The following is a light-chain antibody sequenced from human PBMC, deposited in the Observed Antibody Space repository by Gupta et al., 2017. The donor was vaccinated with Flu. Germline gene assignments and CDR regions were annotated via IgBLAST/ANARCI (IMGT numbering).Light chain of an antibody. CDR3: QQSNSGPPYS. CDR2: GVS. V-gene: IGKV3-15*01. Sequence: ETVLTQSPATLSVSPGERVTLSCRASQSVSTNLAWYQQKPGQAPRLLIDGVSTRATVIPARFSSSWSGTEFTLTISRLPSEDFAFYYCQQSNSGPPYSFGQGTKLEI. J-gene: IGKJ2*03. CDR1: QSVSTN.